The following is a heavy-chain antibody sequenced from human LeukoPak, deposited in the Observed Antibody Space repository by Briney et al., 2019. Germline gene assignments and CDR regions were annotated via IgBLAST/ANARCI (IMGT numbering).Heavy chain of an antibody. CDR1: GYTFTSYG. D-gene: IGHD6-13*01. Sequence: GASVKVSCKASGYTFTSYGISWVRQAPGQGLEWMGWISAYNGKTNYAQKLQGRVTMTTDTSTSTAYMELRSLRSDDTAVYYCAREPQRYSSSWFPDYWGQGTLVTVSS. CDR2: ISAYNGKT. CDR3: AREPQRYSSSWFPDY. V-gene: IGHV1-18*01. J-gene: IGHJ4*02.